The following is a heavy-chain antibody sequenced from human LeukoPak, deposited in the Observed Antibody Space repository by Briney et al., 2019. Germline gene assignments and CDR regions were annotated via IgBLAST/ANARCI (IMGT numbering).Heavy chain of an antibody. Sequence: SETLSLTCAVYGGSFSGYYWSWIRQPPGKGLEWIGEINHSGSTNYNPSLKSRVTISVDTSKNQFSLKLSSVTAADTAVYYCATRHYSSTFDYWGQGTLVTVSS. V-gene: IGHV4-34*01. CDR1: GGSFSGYY. D-gene: IGHD6-13*01. J-gene: IGHJ4*02. CDR2: INHSGST. CDR3: ATRHYSSTFDY.